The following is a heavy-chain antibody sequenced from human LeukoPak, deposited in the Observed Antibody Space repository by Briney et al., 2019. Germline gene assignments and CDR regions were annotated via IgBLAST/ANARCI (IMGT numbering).Heavy chain of an antibody. Sequence: SETLSLTCTISGGSISSSSYYWGWIRQPPGKGLEWIGSIYYSGSTYYNPSLESRVTISVDTSKNQFSLKLSSVTAADTAVYYCARRSYDILTGYYNVDYWGQGTLVTVSS. D-gene: IGHD3-9*01. V-gene: IGHV4-39*01. CDR1: GGSISSSSYY. CDR3: ARRSYDILTGYYNVDY. J-gene: IGHJ4*02. CDR2: IYYSGST.